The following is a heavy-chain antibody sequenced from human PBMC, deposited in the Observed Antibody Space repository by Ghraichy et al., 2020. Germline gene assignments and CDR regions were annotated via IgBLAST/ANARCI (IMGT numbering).Heavy chain of an antibody. CDR3: ASSEGYCSSTSCYVSSGG. D-gene: IGHD2-2*01. CDR2: IGSESNYK. V-gene: IGHV3-21*06. J-gene: IGHJ4*02. CDR1: GFTFSSYS. Sequence: GGSLRLSCAASGFTFSSYSMHWVRQAPGKGLEWVSSIGSESNYKYYTDSVKGRFTISRDNAKNSLYLQMNSLRVEDTAVYYCASSEGYCSSTSCYVSSGGWGQGTLVTVSS.